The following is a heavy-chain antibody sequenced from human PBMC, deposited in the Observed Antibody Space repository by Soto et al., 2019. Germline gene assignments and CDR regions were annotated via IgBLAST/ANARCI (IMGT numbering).Heavy chain of an antibody. CDR2: ISGSGSSYI. J-gene: IGHJ6*02. D-gene: IGHD6-6*01. V-gene: IGHV3-21*01. Sequence: GGPLRVCCAASGVTCSGYGMNCVRQAPGKGLEWVSSISGSGSSYIYYADSVKGRFIISRDNAKNSLYLQMNSLRAEDTALYYCARDEEARPYFSGMNVWGQGTTVTVSS. CDR3: ARDEEARPYFSGMNV. CDR1: GVTCSGYG.